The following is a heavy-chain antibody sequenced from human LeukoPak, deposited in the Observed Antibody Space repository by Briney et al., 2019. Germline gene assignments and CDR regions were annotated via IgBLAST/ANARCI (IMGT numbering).Heavy chain of an antibody. V-gene: IGHV3-21*01. CDR2: ISSSSSYI. Sequence: GGSLRLSCAASGFTFSSYSMNWVRQAPGKGLEWVSSISSSSSYIYYADSVKGRFTISRDNAKNSLYLQMNSLRAEDTAVYYCARGLVMGSYSDYWGQGTLVTVSS. CDR1: GFTFSSYS. CDR3: ARGLVMGSYSDY. D-gene: IGHD3-10*01. J-gene: IGHJ4*02.